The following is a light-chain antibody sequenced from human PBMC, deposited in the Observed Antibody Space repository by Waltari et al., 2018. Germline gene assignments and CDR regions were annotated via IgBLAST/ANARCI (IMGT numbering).Light chain of an antibody. J-gene: IGKJ4*01. V-gene: IGKV4-1*01. CDR1: QSVLYSTNNKNY. CDR2: WAS. CDR3: QKYCSTPLT. Sequence: DIVVTQSPDPLAVSLGERATINCRYRQSVLYSTNNKNYLAWYQQKPGQPPKLLNDWASIRESGVPDRFSGSWSGTDFTLTSSRLQAEYAAVYCCQKYCSTPLTFGGGTKVEIK.